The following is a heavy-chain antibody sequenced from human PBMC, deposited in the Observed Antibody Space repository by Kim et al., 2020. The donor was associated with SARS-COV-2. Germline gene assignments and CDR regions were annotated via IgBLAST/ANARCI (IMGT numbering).Heavy chain of an antibody. Sequence: GGSLRLSCASSGFMFRDYAMSWVRQAPGKGLEWVSTITGSGGTTYYADSVKGRVTISRDNSKNTLNLQMDRLRGEDTAIYYCARFPTGYDPYYFDYWGQG. D-gene: IGHD5-12*01. CDR2: ITGSGGTT. CDR1: GFMFRDYA. V-gene: IGHV3-23*01. CDR3: ARFPTGYDPYYFDY. J-gene: IGHJ4*02.